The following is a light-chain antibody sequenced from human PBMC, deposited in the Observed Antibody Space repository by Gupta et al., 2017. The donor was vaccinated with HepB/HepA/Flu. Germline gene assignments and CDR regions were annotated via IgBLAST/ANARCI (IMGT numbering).Light chain of an antibody. J-gene: IGKJ5*01. CDR1: QSISSY. Sequence: DIQMTQSPSSLSASVGDRVTITCRASQSISSYLNWYQQKPGKAPKLLIYAASSLQSGVPSRFSGSGSGTDFTLTISSLQPEDVATYYCQQSYSTPPITFGRGTRVEIK. CDR3: QQSYSTPPIT. V-gene: IGKV1-39*01. CDR2: AAS.